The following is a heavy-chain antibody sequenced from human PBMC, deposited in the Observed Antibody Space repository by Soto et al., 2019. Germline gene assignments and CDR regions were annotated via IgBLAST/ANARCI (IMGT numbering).Heavy chain of an antibody. Sequence: GGSLRLSCAASGFTFSSYAMSWVRQAPGKGLEWVSAISGSGGSTYYADSVKGRFTISRDNSKNTLYLQMNSLRAEDTAVYYCAKRHDWGFGELSLSAFDIWGQGTMVTVSS. CDR2: ISGSGGST. V-gene: IGHV3-23*01. D-gene: IGHD3-10*01. CDR1: GFTFSSYA. J-gene: IGHJ3*02. CDR3: AKRHDWGFGELSLSAFDI.